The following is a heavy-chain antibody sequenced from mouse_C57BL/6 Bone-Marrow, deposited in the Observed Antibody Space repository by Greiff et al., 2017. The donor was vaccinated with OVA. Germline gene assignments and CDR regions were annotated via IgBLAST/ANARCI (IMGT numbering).Heavy chain of an antibody. D-gene: IGHD1-1*01. CDR2: IDPSDSYT. J-gene: IGHJ4*01. Sequence: VKLQQPGAELVMPGASVKLSCKASGYTFTSYWMHWVKQRPGQGLEWIGEIDPSDSYTNYNQKFKGKSTLTVDKSSSTAYMQLSSLTSEDSAVYYCARSGYYGSSLYAMDYWGQGTSVTVSS. CDR1: GYTFTSYW. V-gene: IGHV1-69*01. CDR3: ARSGYYGSSLYAMDY.